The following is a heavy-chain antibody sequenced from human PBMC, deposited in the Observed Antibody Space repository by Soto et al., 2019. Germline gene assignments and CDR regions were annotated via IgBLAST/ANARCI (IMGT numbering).Heavy chain of an antibody. CDR2: INAGDGST. CDR1: GYTFNTYA. J-gene: IGHJ4*02. V-gene: IGHV1-3*01. Sequence: ASVKVSCKASGYTFNTYAMHWVRQAPGQGPEWMGWINAGDGSTKYSQKFQGRVTITGDTSASIAYMELTSLTSEDTAVYYCGRFLVGSTTLDYWGQGTLVTVSS. D-gene: IGHD2-8*02. CDR3: GRFLVGSTTLDY.